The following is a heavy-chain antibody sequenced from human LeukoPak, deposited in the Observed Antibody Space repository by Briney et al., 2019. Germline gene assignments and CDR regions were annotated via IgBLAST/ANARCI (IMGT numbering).Heavy chain of an antibody. CDR3: AKDWGIAAAGYFDY. Sequence: SVKVSCKASGYTFTGYYMHWVRQAPGQGLEWMGRIIPILGIANYAQKFQGRVTITADKSTSTAYMELSSLRAEDTALYYCAKDWGIAAAGYFDYWGQGTLVTVSS. D-gene: IGHD6-13*01. CDR2: IIPILGIA. V-gene: IGHV1-69*04. J-gene: IGHJ4*02. CDR1: GYTFTGYY.